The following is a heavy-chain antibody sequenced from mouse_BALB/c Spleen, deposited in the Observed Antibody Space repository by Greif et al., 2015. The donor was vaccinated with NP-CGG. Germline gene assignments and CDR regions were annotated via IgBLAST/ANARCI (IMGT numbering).Heavy chain of an antibody. Sequence: QVQLKQSGAELVRPGSSVKISCKASGYASSSYWMNWVKQRPGQGLEWIGQIYPGDGDTNYNGKFKGKATLTADKSSSTAYMQLSSLTSEDSAVYFCAREGYYYGSYYFDYWGQGTTLTVSS. CDR2: IYPGDGDT. V-gene: IGHV1-80*01. CDR1: GYASSSYW. J-gene: IGHJ2*01. D-gene: IGHD1-1*01. CDR3: AREGYYYGSYYFDY.